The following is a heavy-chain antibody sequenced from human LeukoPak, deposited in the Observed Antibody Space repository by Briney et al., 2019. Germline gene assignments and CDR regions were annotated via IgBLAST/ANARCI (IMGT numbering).Heavy chain of an antibody. Sequence: ASVKVSCKASGYTFTGYYMHWVRQAPGQGLEWMGWINPNSGGTNYAQKFQGRVTMTRDTSISTAYMELSRLRSDDTAVYYCARTVIAARPGGWFDPWGQGTLVTVSS. J-gene: IGHJ5*02. D-gene: IGHD6-6*01. CDR3: ARTVIAARPGGWFDP. CDR1: GYTFTGYY. CDR2: INPNSGGT. V-gene: IGHV1-2*02.